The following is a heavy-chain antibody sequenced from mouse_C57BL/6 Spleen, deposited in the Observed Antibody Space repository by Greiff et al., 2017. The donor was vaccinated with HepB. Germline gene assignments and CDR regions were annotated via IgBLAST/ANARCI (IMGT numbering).Heavy chain of an antibody. CDR2: INPSNGGT. V-gene: IGHV1-53*01. D-gene: IGHD2-3*01. J-gene: IGHJ4*01. CDR3: AREGDGYYYAMDY. Sequence: VQLQQPGTELVKPGASVKLSCKASGYTFTSYWMHWVKQRPGQGLEWIGNINPSNGGTNYNEKFKSKATLTVDKSSSTAYMQLSSLTSEDSAVYHCAREGDGYYYAMDYWGQGTSVTVSS. CDR1: GYTFTSYW.